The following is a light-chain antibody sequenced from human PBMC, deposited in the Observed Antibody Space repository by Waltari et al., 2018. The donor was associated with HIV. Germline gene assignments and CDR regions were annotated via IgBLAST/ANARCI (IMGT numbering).Light chain of an antibody. CDR1: SSNTGTGYA. CDR2: ANN. J-gene: IGLJ2*01. CDR3: QSYDSGSSGSV. Sequence: LTQTPSVPGAPGQRVTISCNGRSSNTGTGYAVHWYQQVPGTAPKPVIYANNNRSSGVPDRFSGSKFGPSASLAITGLQAEDEGTYYCQSYDSGSSGSVFGGGTKLTVL. V-gene: IGLV1-40*01.